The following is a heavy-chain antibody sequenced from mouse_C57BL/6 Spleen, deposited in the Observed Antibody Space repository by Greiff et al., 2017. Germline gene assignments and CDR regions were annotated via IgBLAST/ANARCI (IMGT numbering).Heavy chain of an antibody. CDR2: IYPGSGNT. V-gene: IGHV1-76*01. CDR1: GYTFTDYY. J-gene: IGHJ1*03. CDR3: ARRSGPYWDFDV. Sequence: QVQLQQSGAELVRPGASVKLSCKASGYTFTDYYINWVKQRPGQVLEWIARIYPGSGNTYYNEKFKGKARLTAEKSSSTAYMQLSSLTSEDSAVYICARRSGPYWDFDVWGTGTTVTVSS.